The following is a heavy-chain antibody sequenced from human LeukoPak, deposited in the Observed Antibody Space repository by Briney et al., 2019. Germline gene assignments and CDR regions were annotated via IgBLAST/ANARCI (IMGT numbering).Heavy chain of an antibody. CDR1: GLTFTYHS. CDR2: ISDSGTSI. CDR3: ATSPGVVGPTTFDY. J-gene: IGHJ4*02. V-gene: IGHV3-48*04. Sequence: GGSLRLSCAASGLTFTYHSLNWVRQAPGKGLEWISFISDSGTSIYYADSVKGRFTISRDNAKNSLYLQMNSLRAEDTAVYYCATSPGVVGPTTFDYWGRGTLVTVSS. D-gene: IGHD1-26*01.